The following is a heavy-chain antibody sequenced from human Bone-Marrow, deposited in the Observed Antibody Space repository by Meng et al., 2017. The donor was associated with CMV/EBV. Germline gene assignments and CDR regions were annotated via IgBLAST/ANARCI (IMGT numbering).Heavy chain of an antibody. CDR1: GYTFTGYY. J-gene: IGHJ4*02. CDR3: ARDRRMLSGGDCYDY. D-gene: IGHD2-21*01. Sequence: ASVKVSCKASGYTFTGYYIHWVRQAPRQGLEWMGWVNPNSGGTNYAQKFQGRVTMTRDTSISTAYMELNRLRSDDTAVYYCARDRRMLSGGDCYDYWGQGTLVTVSS. V-gene: IGHV1-2*02. CDR2: VNPNSGGT.